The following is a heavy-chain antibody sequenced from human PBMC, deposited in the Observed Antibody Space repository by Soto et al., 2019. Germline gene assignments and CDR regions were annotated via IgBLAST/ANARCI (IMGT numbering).Heavy chain of an antibody. J-gene: IGHJ4*02. CDR2: ISGSGGRT. Sequence: HPGGSLRLSCAASGFTFTNYAMAWVRQAPGKGLEWVSAISGSGGRTYYADSVKGRFTISRDNSKSTLFLQMNSLRAEDTAVYYCAKSSRDDNNLPHWGQGTLVTVSS. V-gene: IGHV3-23*01. CDR1: GFTFTNYA. D-gene: IGHD1-1*01. CDR3: AKSSRDDNNLPH.